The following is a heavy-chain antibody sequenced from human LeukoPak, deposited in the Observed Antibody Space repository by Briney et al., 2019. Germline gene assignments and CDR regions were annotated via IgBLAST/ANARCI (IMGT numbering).Heavy chain of an antibody. CDR1: AFTVSSNY. Sequence: GGSLRLSCAASAFTVSSNYMSWVRQAPGKGLEWVSSISSSSSSYIYYADSVKGRFTISRDNAKNSLYLQMNSLRAEDTAVYYCARAHSWIQEMDVWGKGTTVTVSS. J-gene: IGHJ6*04. CDR3: ARAHSWIQEMDV. V-gene: IGHV3-21*01. D-gene: IGHD5-18*01. CDR2: ISSSSSSYI.